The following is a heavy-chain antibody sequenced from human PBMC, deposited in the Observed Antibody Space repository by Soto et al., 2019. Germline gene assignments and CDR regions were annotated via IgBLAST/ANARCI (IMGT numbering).Heavy chain of an antibody. J-gene: IGHJ6*02. CDR3: ARDRKSTFGVVSHYYYGMDV. CDR2: IIPIFGTA. CDR1: GGTFSSYA. Sequence: ASVKVSCKASGGTFSSYAISWLRQAPGQGLEWMGGIIPIFGTANYAQKFQGRVTITADESTSTAYMELSSLRSEDTAVYYCARDRKSTFGVVSHYYYGMDVWGQGTTVTAP. D-gene: IGHD3-3*01. V-gene: IGHV1-69*13.